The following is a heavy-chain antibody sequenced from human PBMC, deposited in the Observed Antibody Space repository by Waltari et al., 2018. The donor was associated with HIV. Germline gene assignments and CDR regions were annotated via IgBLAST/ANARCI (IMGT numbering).Heavy chain of an antibody. CDR2: IYNPGRT. D-gene: IGHD1-1*01. J-gene: IGHJ4*02. V-gene: IGHV4-39*01. CDR1: DVSLPTTPFL. Sequence: QLQLQDSGPRLVHPSETLSLTCTVSDVSLPTTPFLWGWIRLPPGKGLEWVGTIYNPGRTCYNPSLQTRLSMSIDSSTGQFSLSLKSVTAADAAVYSCVRSPRADAYNFYCDFWVQGSLVSVSA. CDR3: VRSPRADAYNFYCDF.